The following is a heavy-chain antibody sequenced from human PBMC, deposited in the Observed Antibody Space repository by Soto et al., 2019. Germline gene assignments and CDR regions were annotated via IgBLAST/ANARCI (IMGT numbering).Heavy chain of an antibody. CDR1: EFTVSSNN. V-gene: IGHV3-53*01. J-gene: IGHJ6*02. Sequence: GGSLTLSCATCEFTVSSNNMTWVPRGPGKGLECVSTIYSDGRTYYADTVKCRFTISRDNSKNTLYLQMNNLRDEDTAVYYCAGRVGATNYGMDVWGQGTTVTVSS. D-gene: IGHD1-26*01. CDR2: IYSDGRT. CDR3: AGRVGATNYGMDV.